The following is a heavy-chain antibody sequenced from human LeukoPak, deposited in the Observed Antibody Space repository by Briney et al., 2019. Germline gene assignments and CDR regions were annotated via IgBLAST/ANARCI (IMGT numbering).Heavy chain of an antibody. D-gene: IGHD1-26*01. J-gene: IGHJ4*02. V-gene: IGHV1-46*01. CDR2: INPSGGGT. CDR3: AREFSGYIDF. CDR1: GYTFINYY. Sequence: GAPVKVSCKASGYTFINYYMHWVRQAPGQGLEWMGIINPSGGGTSYAQKFQGRVTMTRDTSTSTVYMEVSSLRSEDTAVYYCAREFSGYIDFWGQGTLVTVSS.